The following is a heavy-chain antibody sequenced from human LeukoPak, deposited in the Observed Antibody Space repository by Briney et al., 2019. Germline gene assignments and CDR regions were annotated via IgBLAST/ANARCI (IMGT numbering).Heavy chain of an antibody. CDR2: IRGSGGST. J-gene: IGHJ5*02. CDR1: GFTFSSYA. CDR3: AQDRWELLHRACFDP. D-gene: IGHD1-26*01. V-gene: IGHV3-23*01. Sequence: GGSLRLSCAASGFTFSSYAMSWVRQAPGKGLEWVSAIRGSGGSTYYADSVKGRFTISRDNSKNTLYLQMNSLRAEDTAVYYCAQDRWELLHRACFDPWGQGTLVTVSS.